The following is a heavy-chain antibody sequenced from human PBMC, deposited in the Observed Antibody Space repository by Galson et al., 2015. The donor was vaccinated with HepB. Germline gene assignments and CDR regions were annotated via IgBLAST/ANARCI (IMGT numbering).Heavy chain of an antibody. CDR2: INSDGSST. J-gene: IGHJ4*02. Sequence: SLRLSCAASGFTFSSYWMHWVRQAPGKGLVWVSRINSDGSSTSYADSVKGRFTISRDNAKNTLYLQMNSLRAEDTAVYYCARDGGKYYDSSGYYLFDYWGQGTLVTVSS. V-gene: IGHV3-74*01. CDR1: GFTFSSYW. D-gene: IGHD3-22*01. CDR3: ARDGGKYYDSSGYYLFDY.